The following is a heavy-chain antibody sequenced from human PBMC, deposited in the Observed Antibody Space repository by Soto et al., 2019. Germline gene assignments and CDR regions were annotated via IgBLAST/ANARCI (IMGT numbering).Heavy chain of an antibody. J-gene: IGHJ6*02. CDR1: GFTFSSYS. CDR2: ISSSSSYI. D-gene: IGHD2-2*01. Sequence: EVQLVESGGGLVKPGGSLRLSCAASGFTFSSYSMNWVRQAPGKGLEWVSSISSSSSYIYYADSVKGRFTISRDNAKNSLYLQMNSLRAEDTAVYYCARRLKDIVVVPAANISTGYYYYYYGMDVWGQGTTVTVSS. V-gene: IGHV3-21*01. CDR3: ARRLKDIVVVPAANISTGYYYYYYGMDV.